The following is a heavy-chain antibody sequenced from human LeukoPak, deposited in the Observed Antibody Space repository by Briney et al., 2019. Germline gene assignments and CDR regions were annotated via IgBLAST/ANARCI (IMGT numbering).Heavy chain of an antibody. J-gene: IGHJ6*02. CDR1: GFTFDDYA. Sequence: GGSLRLSCAASGFTFDDYAMHWVRQAPGKGLEWVSGISWNSGSIGYADSVKGRFTISRDNSKNTLYLQMNSLRAEDTAVYYCARSSSSSLYYYYGMDVWGQGTTVTVSS. D-gene: IGHD6-6*01. CDR3: ARSSSSSLYYYYGMDV. V-gene: IGHV3-9*01. CDR2: ISWNSGSI.